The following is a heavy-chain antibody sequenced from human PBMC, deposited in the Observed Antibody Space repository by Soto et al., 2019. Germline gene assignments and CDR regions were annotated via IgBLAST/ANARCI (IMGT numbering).Heavy chain of an antibody. CDR2: IYWDDDK. CDR1: GFSLSTSGVG. Sequence: SGPTLVNPTQTLTLTCTFSGFSLSTSGVGVGWIRQPPGKALEWLALIYWDDDKRYSPSLKSRLTITKDTSKNQVVLTMTNMDPVDTATYYCAHRSNERYSYGYLVYFDYWGQGTLVTVSS. D-gene: IGHD5-18*01. J-gene: IGHJ4*02. V-gene: IGHV2-5*02. CDR3: AHRSNERYSYGYLVYFDY.